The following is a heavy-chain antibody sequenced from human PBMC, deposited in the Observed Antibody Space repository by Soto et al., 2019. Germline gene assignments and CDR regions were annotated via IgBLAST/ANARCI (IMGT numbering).Heavy chain of an antibody. CDR1: GGSISSYY. CDR3: AREAIAVAGRFDY. CDR2: IYYSGST. D-gene: IGHD6-19*01. V-gene: IGHV4-59*01. J-gene: IGHJ4*02. Sequence: LSLTCTVSGGSISSYYWSWIRQPPGKGLEWIGYIYYSGSTNYNPSLKSRVTISVDTSKNQFSLKLSSVTAADTAVYYCAREAIAVAGRFDYWGQGTLVTVSS.